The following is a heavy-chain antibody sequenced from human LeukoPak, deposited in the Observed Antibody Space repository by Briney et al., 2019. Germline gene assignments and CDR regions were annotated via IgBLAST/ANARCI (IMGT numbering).Heavy chain of an antibody. J-gene: IGHJ4*02. CDR2: IWYDGSNK. Sequence: QPGRSLRLSCAASGFTFSSYGMHWVRQAPGKGLEWVAVIWYDGSNKYYADSVKGRFTISRDNSKNTLYLQMNSLRAKDTAVYYCAREWSSSWYPFDYWGQGTLVTVSS. V-gene: IGHV3-33*01. D-gene: IGHD6-13*01. CDR1: GFTFSSYG. CDR3: AREWSSSWYPFDY.